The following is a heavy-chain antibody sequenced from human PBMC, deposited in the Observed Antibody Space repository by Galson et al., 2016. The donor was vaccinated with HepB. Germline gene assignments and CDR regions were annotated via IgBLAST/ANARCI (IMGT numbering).Heavy chain of an antibody. CDR2: VYFSDNV. V-gene: IGHV4-61*01. Sequence: SETLSLTCSVSGASVDTGSSYWAWIRQPPGKGLEWIGYVYFSDNVHYNSSLKSRVALSLDTAKNQFSLKLNSLTAADTAVYYCARRPRAKSLDYWGQGILVTVAA. J-gene: IGHJ4*02. CDR3: ARRPRAKSLDY. CDR1: GASVDTGSSY.